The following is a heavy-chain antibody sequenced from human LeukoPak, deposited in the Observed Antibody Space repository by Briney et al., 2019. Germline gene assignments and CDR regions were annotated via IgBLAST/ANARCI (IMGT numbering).Heavy chain of an antibody. D-gene: IGHD3-3*01. CDR3: ARDFASEYYFDY. V-gene: IGHV3-30-3*01. CDR1: GFTFSSYA. J-gene: IGHJ4*02. Sequence: GGSLRLSCAASGFTFSSYAMHWVRQAPGKGLEWVAVISYDGSNKYYADSVKGRFTISRGNSKNTLYLQMNSLRAEDTAVYYCARDFASEYYFDYWGQGTLVTVSS. CDR2: ISYDGSNK.